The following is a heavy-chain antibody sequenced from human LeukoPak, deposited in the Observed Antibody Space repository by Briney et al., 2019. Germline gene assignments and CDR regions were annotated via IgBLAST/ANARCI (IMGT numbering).Heavy chain of an antibody. CDR3: ARGRPHGNDY. V-gene: IGHV3-74*01. CDR1: GFTFSSYW. D-gene: IGHD4-23*01. J-gene: IGHJ4*02. Sequence: GGSLRLSCAASGFTFSSYWMNWVRQAPGKGLVWVSRIASDGSSTTYADSVKGRFSISRDNAKNTLYLQTNSLRVEDTAVYYCARGRPHGNDYWGRGTLVTVSS. CDR2: IASDGSST.